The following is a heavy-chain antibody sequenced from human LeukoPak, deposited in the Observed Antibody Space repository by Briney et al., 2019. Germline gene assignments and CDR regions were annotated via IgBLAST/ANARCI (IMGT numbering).Heavy chain of an antibody. Sequence: SETLSLTCTVSGRSISTTNFYWGWIRQPPGKGLEWIGSISYSGATYYNPSLKSRLTVSADTSKKEVSLRLNSVTAADTAVYYCASLPRYDFWAWGQGNLVIVSS. V-gene: IGHV4-39*01. CDR1: GRSISTTNFY. CDR3: ASLPRYDFWA. CDR2: ISYSGAT. J-gene: IGHJ5*02. D-gene: IGHD3-3*01.